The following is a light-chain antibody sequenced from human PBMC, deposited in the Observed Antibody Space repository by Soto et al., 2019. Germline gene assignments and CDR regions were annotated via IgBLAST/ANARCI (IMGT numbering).Light chain of an antibody. CDR2: DVT. V-gene: IGLV2-14*03. CDR1: NSDVGGYNY. Sequence: QSALTQPASVSGSPGQSITISCTGTNSDVGGYNYVSWYQRHLGKAPKLMIYDVTNRPSGVSNRFSGSKSCITASLTVSGRQADDEAEYCCGSYGTGGTHEVFRGGTQRAVL. J-gene: IGLJ2*01. CDR3: GSYGTGGTHEV.